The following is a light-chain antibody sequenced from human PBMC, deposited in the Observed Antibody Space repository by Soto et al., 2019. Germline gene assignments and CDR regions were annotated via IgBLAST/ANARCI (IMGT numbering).Light chain of an antibody. J-gene: IGKJ3*01. CDR1: RSISHN. CDR2: ASS. Sequence: DIQMTQSPSSLSASVGDRVTITCRASRSISHNVNWYKQKPGTAPKLLVYASSNLHSGVPSRFRGSGSGTEFTLTIRNLQPEDFATYYCQQSYSTLTFGPGTKLD. CDR3: QQSYSTLT. V-gene: IGKV1-39*01.